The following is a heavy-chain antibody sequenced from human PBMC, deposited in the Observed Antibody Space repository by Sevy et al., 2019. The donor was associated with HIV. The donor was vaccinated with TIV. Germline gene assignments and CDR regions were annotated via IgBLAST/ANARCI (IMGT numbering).Heavy chain of an antibody. J-gene: IGHJ6*02. Sequence: ASVKVSCKASGRTFNGYYIHWVRQAPGQGLEWVAWINPDTEGTKYAEKFEGRMTLTTDMSSDTAYMELRSLRSDDTAVYYCARNRITIFGVVIIGYGMDVWGQGTTVTVSS. CDR3: ARNRITIFGVVIIGYGMDV. CDR1: GRTFNGYY. V-gene: IGHV1-2*02. CDR2: INPDTEGT. D-gene: IGHD3-3*01.